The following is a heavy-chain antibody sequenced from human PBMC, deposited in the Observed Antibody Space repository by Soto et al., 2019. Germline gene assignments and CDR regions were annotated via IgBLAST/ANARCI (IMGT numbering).Heavy chain of an antibody. CDR1: GFTFSGYF. V-gene: IGHV3-64D*08. Sequence: GGSLRLSCSASGFTFSGYFMHWVRQAPGKGLEDVSGICNDGTKTYSTASVRGRFTISRDNSKNILYLQMTSLRSEDSAVYYCVRDRGTIFNVVNYEFDLWGQGALVTVSS. D-gene: IGHD3-3*01. CDR3: VRDRGTIFNVVNYEFDL. J-gene: IGHJ5*02. CDR2: ICNDGTKT.